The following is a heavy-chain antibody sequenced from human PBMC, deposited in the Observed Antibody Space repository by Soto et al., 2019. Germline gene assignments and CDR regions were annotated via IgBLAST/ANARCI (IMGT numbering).Heavy chain of an antibody. Sequence: VQLVASGGGGVQPGRSQRLSCAASGFTFSHYGIHRVRQAPGKWLEWLAVISYDGSNKHYADSVKGRFTVSRDNSKNTLYLQMNSLRAEDTAVYFCARYSGKYQGPIDYWGQGTLVTVSS. CDR2: ISYDGSNK. D-gene: IGHD1-26*01. V-gene: IGHV3-30*03. CDR1: GFTFSHYG. CDR3: ARYSGKYQGPIDY. J-gene: IGHJ4*02.